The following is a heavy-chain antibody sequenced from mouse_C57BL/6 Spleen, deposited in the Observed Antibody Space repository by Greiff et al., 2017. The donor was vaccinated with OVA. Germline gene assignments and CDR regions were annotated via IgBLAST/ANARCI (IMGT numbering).Heavy chain of an antibody. CDR3: AKDDYDDWAMDY. CDR1: GFSLTSYG. CDR2: IWSGGST. Sequence: VQLQQSGPGLVQPSQSLSITCTVSGFSLTSYGVNWVRQSPGKGLEWLGVIWSGGSTDYNAAFMSRLSITKDNSKSQVFFKMNSLQADDTAIYYCAKDDYDDWAMDYWGQGTSVTVSS. D-gene: IGHD2-4*01. J-gene: IGHJ4*01. V-gene: IGHV2-5*01.